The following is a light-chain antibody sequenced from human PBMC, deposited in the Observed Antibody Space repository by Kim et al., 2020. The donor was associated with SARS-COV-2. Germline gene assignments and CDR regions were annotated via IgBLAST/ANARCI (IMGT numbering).Light chain of an antibody. J-gene: IGKJ1*01. CDR3: QQSYAMPRT. CDR2: AAS. Sequence: DIQMTQSPSSLSASVGDRVTITCRASQSITNYLNWYQQKPGKAPKVLIYAASTLQGGVPSRFSGSGSGTDFTLTISSLQPDDFATYYCQQSYAMPRTFGPGTKVDIK. V-gene: IGKV1-39*01. CDR1: QSITNY.